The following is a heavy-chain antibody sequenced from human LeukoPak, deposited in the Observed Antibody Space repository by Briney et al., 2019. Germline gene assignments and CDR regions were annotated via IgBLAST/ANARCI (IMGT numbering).Heavy chain of an antibody. CDR2: IYHGGST. J-gene: IGHJ5*02. Sequence: PSETLSLTCAVSGGSISGTNWWSWLRQPPGKGLEWIGEIYHGGSTNYNPSLKSRVTTSVDKSKNQFSLSLSSVTAADTAVYYCASGSGSFRRFDPWGQGILVTVSS. CDR3: ASGSGSFRRFDP. V-gene: IGHV4-4*02. CDR1: GGSISGTNW. D-gene: IGHD1-26*01.